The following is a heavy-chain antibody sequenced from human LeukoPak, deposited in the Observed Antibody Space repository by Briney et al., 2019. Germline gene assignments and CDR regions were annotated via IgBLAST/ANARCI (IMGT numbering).Heavy chain of an antibody. D-gene: IGHD6-6*01. J-gene: IGHJ4*02. CDR1: GFTFDDYA. CDR3: AKGPDPYSSSPFDY. Sequence: GGSLRLSCAASGFTFDDYAMHWVRQALGKGLEWVSLISWDGGSTYYADSVKGRFTISRDNSKNSLYLQMNSLRAEDTALYYCAKGPDPYSSSPFDYWGQGTLVTVSS. CDR2: ISWDGGST. V-gene: IGHV3-43D*03.